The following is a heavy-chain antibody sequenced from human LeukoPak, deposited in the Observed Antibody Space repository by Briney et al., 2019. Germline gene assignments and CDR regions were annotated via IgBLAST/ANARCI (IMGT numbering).Heavy chain of an antibody. D-gene: IGHD1-1*01. CDR2: ISDSGTVT. CDR1: GFTFSSYA. J-gene: IGHJ4*02. V-gene: IGHV3-23*01. Sequence: GGSLRLSCAAAGFTFSSYAMSWVRQAPGKGLEWVSSISDSGTVTWYADSVKGRFSISRDNSKDTQYLQMNSLRVEDTAIYYCAKTGQLGDWGQGSLVTVSS. CDR3: AKTGQLGD.